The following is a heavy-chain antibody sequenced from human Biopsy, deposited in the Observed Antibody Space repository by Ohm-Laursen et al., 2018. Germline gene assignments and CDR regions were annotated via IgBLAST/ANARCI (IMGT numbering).Heavy chain of an antibody. CDR2: FAPENGKT. D-gene: IGHD1-1*01. Sequence: PSVKVSCKVSGYAVTEFSMHWGRQAPGKGLEWTGGFAPENGKTIYAQKFQGRVTMTEDTSTDTAYMELSSLRSEDTAVYYCAADINVWNVNYWGQGTQVTVSS. CDR1: GYAVTEFS. CDR3: AADINVWNVNY. V-gene: IGHV1-24*01. J-gene: IGHJ4*02.